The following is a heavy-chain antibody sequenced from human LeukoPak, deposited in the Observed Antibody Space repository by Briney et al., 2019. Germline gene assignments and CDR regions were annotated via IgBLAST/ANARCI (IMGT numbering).Heavy chain of an antibody. CDR2: IIPIFGTA. Sequence: SVKVSCKASGGTFSSYAISWVRQAPGQGLEWMGRIIPIFGTANYAQKFQGRVTITTDESTSTAYMELSSLRSKDTAVYYCARDFDDYYDSSYFDYWGQGTLVTVSS. CDR3: ARDFDDYYDSSYFDY. V-gene: IGHV1-69*05. D-gene: IGHD3-22*01. CDR1: GGTFSSYA. J-gene: IGHJ4*02.